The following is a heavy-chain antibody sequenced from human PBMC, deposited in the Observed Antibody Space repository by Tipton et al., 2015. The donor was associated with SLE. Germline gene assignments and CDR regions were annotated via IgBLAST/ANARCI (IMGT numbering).Heavy chain of an antibody. V-gene: IGHV4-34*01. Sequence: TLSLTCAVYDGSFSDYYWGWIRQSPGKGLECIGTIYHSGSPHYNPSLKSRVTISVDTSKLQFSLNLSSVTAADTAVYYCARLVPPAYQFDFWGQGTLVTVSS. J-gene: IGHJ4*02. CDR3: ARLVPPAYQFDF. CDR2: IYHSGSP. D-gene: IGHD2-2*01. CDR1: DGSFSDYY.